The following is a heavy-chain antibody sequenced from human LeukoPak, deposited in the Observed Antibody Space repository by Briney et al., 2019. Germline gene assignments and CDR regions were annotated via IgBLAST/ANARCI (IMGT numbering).Heavy chain of an antibody. D-gene: IGHD6-19*01. J-gene: IGHJ4*02. Sequence: PGGSLRLSCAASGFTFSSYWMSWVRQAPGKGLEWVANIKQDGSEKYYVDSVKGRFTISRDNAKNSLYLQMNSLRAEDTAVYYCAKKRYSSSVSYFDYWGQGTLVTVSS. V-gene: IGHV3-7*03. CDR2: IKQDGSEK. CDR3: AKKRYSSSVSYFDY. CDR1: GFTFSSYW.